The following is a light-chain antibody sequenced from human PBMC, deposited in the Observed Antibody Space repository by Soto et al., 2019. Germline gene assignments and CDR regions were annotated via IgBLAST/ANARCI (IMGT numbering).Light chain of an antibody. CDR3: QQYNNRHPWT. CDR1: ERIYSAY. J-gene: IGKJ1*01. Sequence: EVVLTQSPGTLSLSRGERATLSCRASERIYSAYLGWYQQKPGQAPRLLIYGASTRASGIPARFSGSGSGTEFTLTISSLQYEDFAVYYCQQYNNRHPWTFGQGTKVDIK. CDR2: GAS. V-gene: IGKV3-15*01.